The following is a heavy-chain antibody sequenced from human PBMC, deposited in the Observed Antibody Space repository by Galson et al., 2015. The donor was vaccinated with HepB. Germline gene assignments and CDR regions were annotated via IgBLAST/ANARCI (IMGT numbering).Heavy chain of an antibody. Sequence: CAISGDSVSANSAAWNWIRQSPSRGFEWLGRTYYRSKWYYDYAESVNGRINLNPDTSRNQFSLQLNSVTPEDTAVYYCAYGFDVWGPGTTVTVSS. CDR3: AYGFDV. CDR2: TYYRSKWYY. V-gene: IGHV6-1*01. CDR1: GDSVSANSAA. J-gene: IGHJ6*02.